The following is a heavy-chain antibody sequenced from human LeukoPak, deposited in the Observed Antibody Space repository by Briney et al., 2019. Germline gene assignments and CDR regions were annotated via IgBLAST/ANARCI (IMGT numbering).Heavy chain of an antibody. CDR3: ARESSGWYYFDY. V-gene: IGHV4-61*01. CDR1: GGSVNSGSYY. J-gene: IGHJ4*02. CDR2: IYYSGST. Sequence: SETLSLTCTVSGGSVNSGSYYWSWIRQPPGKGLEWIGYIYYSGSTNYNPSLKSRVTISVDTSKNQFSLKLSSVTAADTAVYYCARESSGWYYFDYWGQGTLVTVSS. D-gene: IGHD6-19*01.